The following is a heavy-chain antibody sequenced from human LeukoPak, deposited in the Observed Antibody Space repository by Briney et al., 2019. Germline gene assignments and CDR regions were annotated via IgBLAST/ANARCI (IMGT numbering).Heavy chain of an antibody. V-gene: IGHV3-21*01. CDR2: ISSSSSYI. Sequence: GGPLRLSCAASGFTFSSYSMNWVRQAPGKGLEWVSSISSSSSYIYYADSVKGRFTISRDNAKNSLYLQMNSLRAEDTAVYYCARDQLGYCSGGSCTRDFDYWGQGTLVTVSS. J-gene: IGHJ4*02. CDR3: ARDQLGYCSGGSCTRDFDY. CDR1: GFTFSSYS. D-gene: IGHD2-15*01.